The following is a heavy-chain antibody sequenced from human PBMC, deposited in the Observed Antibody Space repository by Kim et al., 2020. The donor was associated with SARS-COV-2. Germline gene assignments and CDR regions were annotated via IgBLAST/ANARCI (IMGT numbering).Heavy chain of an antibody. D-gene: IGHD4-17*01. J-gene: IGHJ6*02. CDR2: IYYSGST. V-gene: IGHV4-39*01. CDR3: ARLTTVTTGMDV. CDR1: GGSISSSSYY. Sequence: SETLSLTCTVSGGSISSSSYYWGWIRQPPGKGLEWIGSIYYSGSTYYNPSLKSRVTISVDTSKNQFSLKLSSVTAADTAVYYCARLTTVTTGMDVWGQGTTVTVSS.